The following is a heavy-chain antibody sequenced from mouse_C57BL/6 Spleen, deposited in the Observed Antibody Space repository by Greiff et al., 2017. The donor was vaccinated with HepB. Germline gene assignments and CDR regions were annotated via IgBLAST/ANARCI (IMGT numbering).Heavy chain of an antibody. J-gene: IGHJ2*01. D-gene: IGHD4-1*01. CDR1: GFTFSDYG. CDR3: ARHWDGTLFDY. Sequence: VQLKQSGGGLVKPGGSLQLSCAASGFTFSDYGMHWVRQAPEKGLEWVAYISSGGSTIYYADTVKGRFTISRDNAKNTLFLQMTSLRSEDTAMYYCARHWDGTLFDYWGQGTTLTVSS. V-gene: IGHV5-17*01. CDR2: ISSGGSTI.